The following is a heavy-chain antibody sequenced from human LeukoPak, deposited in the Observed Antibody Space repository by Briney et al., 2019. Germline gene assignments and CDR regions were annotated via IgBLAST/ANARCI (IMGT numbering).Heavy chain of an antibody. V-gene: IGHV4-39*01. CDR3: ARYNRDGYNLVFDY. CDR1: GGSIIGNSTDY. D-gene: IGHD5-24*01. J-gene: IGHJ4*02. CDR2: VHHSGGT. Sequence: SETLSLTCTVSGGSIIGNSTDYWGWVRQTPGKGLEWIATVHHSGGTYYNPSLKSRVTISVDTSKNQFSLKLSSVTAADTAVYYCARYNRDGYNLVFDYWGQGTLVTVSS.